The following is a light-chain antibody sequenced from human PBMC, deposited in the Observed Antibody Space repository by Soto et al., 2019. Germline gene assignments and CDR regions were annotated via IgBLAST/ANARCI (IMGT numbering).Light chain of an antibody. CDR3: QHYSSYPFS. J-gene: IGKJ4*01. CDR1: QSISFW. CDR2: RAS. Sequence: DIQMTQSPSTLSASVGDRVTITCRASQSISFWLAWYQKKPGKAPKFLISRASSLESGVPSRFSGSGFGTEFTLTISSLQPDDFATYFCQHYSSYPFSFGGGTKVETK. V-gene: IGKV1-5*03.